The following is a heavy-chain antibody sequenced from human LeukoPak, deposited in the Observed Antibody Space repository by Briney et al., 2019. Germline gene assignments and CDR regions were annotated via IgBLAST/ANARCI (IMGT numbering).Heavy chain of an antibody. D-gene: IGHD3-22*01. J-gene: IGHJ4*02. CDR3: ARDMYYYDSSGYPAY. CDR2: INPNRGGT. CDR1: GYTFTGYY. Sequence: ASVKVSCKASGYTFTGYYMHWVRQAPGQGLEWMGWINPNRGGTNYAQKFQGRVNMPRDTSISTAYMELSRLRSDDTAVYYCARDMYYYDSSGYPAYWGQGTLVTVSS. V-gene: IGHV1-2*02.